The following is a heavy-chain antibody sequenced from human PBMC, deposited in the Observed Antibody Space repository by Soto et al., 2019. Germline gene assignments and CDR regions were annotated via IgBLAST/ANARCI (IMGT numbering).Heavy chain of an antibody. D-gene: IGHD2-15*01. CDR2: INHSGST. Sequence: PSETLSLTCAVYGGSFSGYYWSWIRQPPGKGLEWIGEINHSGSTNYNPSLKSRVTISVDTSKNQFSLKLSSVTAADTAVYYCARATFPPSRYCSGGSCKLIGYYYGMDVWGQGTTVTVSS. CDR1: GGSFSGYY. CDR3: ARATFPPSRYCSGGSCKLIGYYYGMDV. J-gene: IGHJ6*02. V-gene: IGHV4-34*01.